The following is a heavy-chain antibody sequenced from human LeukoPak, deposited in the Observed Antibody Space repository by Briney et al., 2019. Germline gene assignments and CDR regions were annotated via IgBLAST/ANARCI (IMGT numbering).Heavy chain of an antibody. Sequence: GGSLRLSCAASGFTFSTHWMYWVRQAPGKELVWVSRISGDGSMTSYADSVKGRFTISRDNAKDTLFLQMTSLRVEDTAVYSCASLLTPYHGSGGGGVDVWGQGTTVTVS. J-gene: IGHJ6*02. D-gene: IGHD3-10*01. CDR3: ASLLTPYHGSGGGGVDV. V-gene: IGHV3-74*01. CDR1: GFTFSTHW. CDR2: ISGDGSMT.